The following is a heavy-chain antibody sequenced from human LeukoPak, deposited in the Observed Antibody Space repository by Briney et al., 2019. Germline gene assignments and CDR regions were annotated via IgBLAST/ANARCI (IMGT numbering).Heavy chain of an antibody. V-gene: IGHV5-51*01. J-gene: IGHJ3*02. CDR2: IYPGDSDP. CDR3: ARPLGVAGPERYAFDI. Sequence: KGXXXXXXIYPGDSDPRYSPSLQGQVTISADKANSTAYLEWSSLKASDTAMYYCARPLGVAGPERYAFDIWGQGTMVTVSS. D-gene: IGHD6-19*01.